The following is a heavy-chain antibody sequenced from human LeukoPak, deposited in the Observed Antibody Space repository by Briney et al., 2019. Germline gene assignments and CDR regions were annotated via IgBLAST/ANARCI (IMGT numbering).Heavy chain of an antibody. CDR3: ARDAYDRSGYYGY. Sequence: ASVKVSCKASGYTFTSYGISWVRQAPGQGLEWMGWISGYNGNTNYAQKFQGRVTMTTDTSTSTAYIELRSLRSDDTAVYYCARDAYDRSGYYGYWGQGTLVTVSS. CDR1: GYTFTSYG. J-gene: IGHJ4*02. D-gene: IGHD3-22*01. V-gene: IGHV1-18*01. CDR2: ISGYNGNT.